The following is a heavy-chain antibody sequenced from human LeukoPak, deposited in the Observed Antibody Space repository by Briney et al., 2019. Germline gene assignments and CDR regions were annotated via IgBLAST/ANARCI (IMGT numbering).Heavy chain of an antibody. CDR3: ARVAVLMLYGSSFYYFDY. J-gene: IGHJ4*02. CDR2: INPNSGGT. Sequence: ASVKVSCKASGYTFTDFYIHWVRQAPGQGLEWKGWINPNSGGTNYAQKFQGRVTMTRDTSISTAYIELSRLRSDDTAVYYCARVAVLMLYGSSFYYFDYWGQGALVTVSS. V-gene: IGHV1-2*02. CDR1: GYTFTDFY. D-gene: IGHD2-8*01.